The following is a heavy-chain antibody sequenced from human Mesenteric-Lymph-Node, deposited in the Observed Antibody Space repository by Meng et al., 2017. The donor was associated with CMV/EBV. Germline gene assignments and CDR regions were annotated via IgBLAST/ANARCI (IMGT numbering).Heavy chain of an antibody. CDR1: GASISSSNYY. D-gene: IGHD5-18*01. J-gene: IGHJ5*02. CDR3: ARANAGGYGYSYSWFDP. CDR2: IYSGGST. V-gene: IGHV3-53*01. Sequence: ETLSPTCSASGASISSSNYYWDWIRQPPGKGLEWVSVIYSGGSTYYADSVTGRFTIARDTSKNTMYLQMNSLKAEDTAVYYCARANAGGYGYSYSWFDPWGQGTLLTVSS.